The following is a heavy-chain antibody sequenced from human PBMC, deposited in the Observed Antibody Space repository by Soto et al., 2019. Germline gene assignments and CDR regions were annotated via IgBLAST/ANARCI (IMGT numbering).Heavy chain of an antibody. D-gene: IGHD3-16*01. CDR3: ASGGGDYYFQY. CDR2: IYYTGST. Sequence: KSSETLSLTCTVSGISINTYYWTWIRQSPGKGLEWIGYIYYTGSTNYNPSLKSRVTISVDKSKNQFSLKLVSVTAADTAVYYCASGGGDYYFQYLAHGIPGTVSS. J-gene: IGHJ4*01. CDR1: GISINTYY. V-gene: IGHV4-59*01.